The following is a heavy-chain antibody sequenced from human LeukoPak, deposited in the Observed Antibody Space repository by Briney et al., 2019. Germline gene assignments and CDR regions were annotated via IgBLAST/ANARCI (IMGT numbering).Heavy chain of an antibody. V-gene: IGHV3-48*01. D-gene: IGHD2-2*01. CDR2: ISISSSTI. CDR1: GFTLNSYS. J-gene: IGHJ4*02. CDR3: APGYCSSASCSHYFDY. Sequence: GGSLRLSCSASGFTLNSYSMNWVRQAPGKGLEWVSYISISSSTIYYSDSVKGRFTISRDNAKNSLYLQMNSLRAEDTAVYYCAPGYCSSASCSHYFDYRGQGTLVTVSS.